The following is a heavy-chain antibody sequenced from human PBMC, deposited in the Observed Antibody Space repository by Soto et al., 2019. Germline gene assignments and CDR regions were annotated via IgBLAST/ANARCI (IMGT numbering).Heavy chain of an antibody. CDR3: AKGWELPYGNDAFDI. CDR2: ISGSGGST. CDR1: GGTFSSYA. D-gene: IGHD1-26*01. V-gene: IGHV3-23*01. Sequence: PGGSLRLSCAAAGGTFSSYAMSWVRQAPGKGLEWVSAISGSGGSTYYADSVKGRFTISRDNSKNTLYLQMNSLRAEDTAVYYCAKGWELPYGNDAFDIWGQGTMVTVSS. J-gene: IGHJ3*02.